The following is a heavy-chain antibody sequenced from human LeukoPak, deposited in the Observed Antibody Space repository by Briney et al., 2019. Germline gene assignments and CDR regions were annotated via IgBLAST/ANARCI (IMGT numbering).Heavy chain of an antibody. V-gene: IGHV4-39*07. CDR3: ARYCGGACSSGWFDP. CDR1: GGSISSSAYY. Sequence: SETQSLTCTVSGGSISSSAYYWGWIRQPPGKGLEWIGTIYYDGSTYYNPSLKSRVTMSGDMSKNQFSLAMSSVTAADTAVYYCARYCGGACSSGWFDPWGQGTLVTVSS. D-gene: IGHD2-21*02. CDR2: IYYDGST. J-gene: IGHJ5*02.